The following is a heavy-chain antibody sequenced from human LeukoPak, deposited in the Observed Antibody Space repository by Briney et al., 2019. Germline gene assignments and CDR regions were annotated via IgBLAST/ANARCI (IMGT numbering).Heavy chain of an antibody. J-gene: IGHJ6*02. V-gene: IGHV3-48*03. CDR3: ARVEGSSGWCAPYGMDV. Sequence: GGSLRLSCAASGFIFSNYEMNWVRQAPGKGLEWVSYISSSGNTIYYADSVRGRFTISRDNAKNSLYLQMNSLRVEDTAVYYCARVEGSSGWCAPYGMDVWGQGTTVTVSS. D-gene: IGHD6-19*01. CDR2: ISSSGNTI. CDR1: GFIFSNYE.